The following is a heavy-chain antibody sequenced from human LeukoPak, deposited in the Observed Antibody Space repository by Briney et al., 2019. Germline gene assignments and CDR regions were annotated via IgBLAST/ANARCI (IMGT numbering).Heavy chain of an antibody. V-gene: IGHV4-59*01. CDR1: GGSISSYY. CDR3: ATYSNGAADAFDI. CDR2: IYYSGST. D-gene: IGHD2-21*01. J-gene: IGHJ3*02. Sequence: SETLSLTCTVSGGSISSYYWSWIRQPPGKGLEWIGYIYYSGSTNYNPSLKSRVTISVDTSKNQFSLKLSSVTAADTAVYYCATYSNGAADAFDIWGQGTMVTVSS.